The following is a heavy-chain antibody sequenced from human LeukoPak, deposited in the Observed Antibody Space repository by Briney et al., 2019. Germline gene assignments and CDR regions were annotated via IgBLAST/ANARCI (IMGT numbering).Heavy chain of an antibody. J-gene: IGHJ5*02. CDR1: GCTFTKFG. Sequence: ASVKVSCKASGCTFTKFGISWVRQAPGQGLEWLGWISTYNGNRNYTERLQGRVTLTTDTSTRTAYMELKSLTFDDTAVYYCARDRNWFDPWGQGTPVTISS. CDR2: ISTYNGNR. V-gene: IGHV1-18*01. CDR3: ARDRNWFDP.